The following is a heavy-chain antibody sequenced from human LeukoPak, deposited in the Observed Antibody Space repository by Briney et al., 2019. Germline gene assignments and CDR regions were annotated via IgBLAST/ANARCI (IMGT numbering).Heavy chain of an antibody. D-gene: IGHD3-9*01. Sequence: PSETLSLTCTVSDYSISGDNYWGWIRQPPGKGLEWIGSIYHSGITYYNPSLKSRVTISVDTSKNQFSLKLSSVTAADTAVYYCARQYAHYDILTGYYQYNYYYYMDVWGKGTTVTISS. V-gene: IGHV4-38-2*02. CDR2: IYHSGIT. CDR3: ARQYAHYDILTGYYQYNYYYYMDV. J-gene: IGHJ6*03. CDR1: DYSISGDNY.